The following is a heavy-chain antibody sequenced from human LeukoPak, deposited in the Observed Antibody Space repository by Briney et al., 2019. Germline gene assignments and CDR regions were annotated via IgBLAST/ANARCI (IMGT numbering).Heavy chain of an antibody. J-gene: IGHJ4*02. Sequence: SETLSLTCTVSGYSISSGYYWGWIRQPPGKGLEWIGSIYHSGSTYYNPSLKSRVTISVDTSKNQFSLKLSSVTAADTAVYYCARESHQFDYWGQGTLVTVSS. CDR2: IYHSGST. V-gene: IGHV4-38-2*02. CDR1: GYSISSGYY. CDR3: ARESHQFDY.